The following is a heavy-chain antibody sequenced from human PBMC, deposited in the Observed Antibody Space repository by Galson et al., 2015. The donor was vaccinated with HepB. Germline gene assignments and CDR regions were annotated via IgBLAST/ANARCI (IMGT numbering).Heavy chain of an antibody. V-gene: IGHV4-61*01. Sequence: SETLSLTCSVSGGSISTRNYYWSWIRQSPRKGLEWIGYVYYTGNVKYNPSLKSRVTILGDTSKNQFSLKLNSVTSTDTAVFYCSRGKVDHDSFDLLGQGTMV. CDR3: SRGKVDHDSFDL. CDR1: GGSISTRNYY. D-gene: IGHD5-12*01. J-gene: IGHJ3*01. CDR2: VYYTGNV.